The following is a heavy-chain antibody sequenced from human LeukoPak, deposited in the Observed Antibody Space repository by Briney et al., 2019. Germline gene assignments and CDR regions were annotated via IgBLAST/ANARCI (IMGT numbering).Heavy chain of an antibody. Sequence: GGSLRLSCAASGFTFSSYEMNWVRQAPGKGLEWVSSISSSSSYIYYADSVKGRFTISRDNAKNSLYLQMNSLRAEDTAVYYCAKESPHGSGSSDYWGQGTLVTVSS. CDR1: GFTFSSYE. J-gene: IGHJ4*02. CDR2: ISSSSSYI. D-gene: IGHD3-10*01. CDR3: AKESPHGSGSSDY. V-gene: IGHV3-21*04.